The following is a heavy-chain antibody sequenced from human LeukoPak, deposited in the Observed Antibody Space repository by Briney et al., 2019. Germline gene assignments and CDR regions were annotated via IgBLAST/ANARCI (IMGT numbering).Heavy chain of an antibody. CDR3: ARDQRRWLQNDAFDI. CDR1: GFTFSSYG. CDR2: IWYDGSNK. Sequence: GGSLRLSCAASGFTFSSYGFHWVRQAPGKGLEWVAVIWYDGSNKYYADSVKGRFTISRDNSKNTLYLQMNSLRAEDTAVYYCARDQRRWLQNDAFDIWGQGTMVTVSS. V-gene: IGHV3-33*01. J-gene: IGHJ3*02. D-gene: IGHD5-24*01.